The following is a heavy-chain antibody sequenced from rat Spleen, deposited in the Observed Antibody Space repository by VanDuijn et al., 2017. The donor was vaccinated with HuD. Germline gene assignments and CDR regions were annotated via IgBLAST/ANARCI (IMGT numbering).Heavy chain of an antibody. V-gene: IGHV5-31*01. J-gene: IGHJ2*01. CDR1: GFTFNNYW. CDR2: ITNASGRT. CDR3: ATDRPIAAKVY. D-gene: IGHD1-2*01. Sequence: EVQLVESGGGLVQPGRSLKLSCVASGFTFNNYWMTWIRQAPGKGLEWVASITNASGRTYYPDSVKGRFTISRDNAKSTLYLQMDSLRSEDTATYYCATDRPIAAKVYWGQGVMVTVSS.